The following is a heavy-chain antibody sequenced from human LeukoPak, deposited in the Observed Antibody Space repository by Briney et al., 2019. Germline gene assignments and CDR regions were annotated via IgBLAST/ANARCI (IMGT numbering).Heavy chain of an antibody. CDR3: ARVVREKHYYYDSSGYYYNY. J-gene: IGHJ4*02. CDR1: GFTFSSYE. D-gene: IGHD3-22*01. Sequence: GGSLRLSCAASGFTFSSYEMNWVRQAPGKGLEWVSYISSSGSTIYYADSVKGRFTISRDNAKNTLYLQMNSLRAEDTAVYYCARVVREKHYYYDSSGYYYNYWGQGTLVTVSS. CDR2: ISSSGSTI. V-gene: IGHV3-48*03.